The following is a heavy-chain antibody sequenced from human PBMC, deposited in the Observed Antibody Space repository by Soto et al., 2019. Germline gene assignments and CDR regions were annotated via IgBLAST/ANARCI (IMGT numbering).Heavy chain of an antibody. J-gene: IGHJ5*02. CDR1: GGCISSYY. Sequence: SETLSLTCTVSGGCISSYYWSWIRQPPGKGLEWIGYIYYSGSTNYNPSLKSRVTISVDTSKNQFSLKLNSVTAADTAVYYCARVLFGRGNWFDPWRQGTLVTVS. CDR2: IYYSGST. CDR3: ARVLFGRGNWFDP. V-gene: IGHV4-59*01. D-gene: IGHD3-3*01.